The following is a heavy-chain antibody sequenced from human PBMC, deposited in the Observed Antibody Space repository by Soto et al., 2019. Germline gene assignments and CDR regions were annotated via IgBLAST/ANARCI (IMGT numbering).Heavy chain of an antibody. CDR3: ARVSYYYDSSGYPEYYFDY. CDR1: GYTFTSYG. J-gene: IGHJ4*02. CDR2: ISAYNGNT. Sequence: ASVKVSCKASGYTFTSYGISWVRQAPGQGLEWMGWISAYNGNTNYAQKLQGRVTMTTDTSTSTAYMELRSLRSDDTAVYYCARVSYYYDSSGYPEYYFDYWGQGTLVTVSS. V-gene: IGHV1-18*01. D-gene: IGHD3-22*01.